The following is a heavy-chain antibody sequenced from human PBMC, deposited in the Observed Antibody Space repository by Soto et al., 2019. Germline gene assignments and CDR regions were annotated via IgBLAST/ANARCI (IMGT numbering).Heavy chain of an antibody. V-gene: IGHV4-59*01. D-gene: IGHD3-22*01. CDR3: ARDAYDTRPYAFDL. CDR1: GGSISSYY. Sequence: QVQLQESGPGLVKPSETLSLTCTVSGGSISSYYWSWIRQPPGKGLEWIGYIYYSGSTNYNPSLTSRLTISVDTSKNHVSLKLSSVTAADTAVYYCARDAYDTRPYAFDLWGQGTMVTVSS. J-gene: IGHJ3*01. CDR2: IYYSGST.